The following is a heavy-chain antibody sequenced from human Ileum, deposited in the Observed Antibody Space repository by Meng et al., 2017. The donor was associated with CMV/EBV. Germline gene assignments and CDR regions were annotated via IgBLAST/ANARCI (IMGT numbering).Heavy chain of an antibody. CDR3: ARDPWTGADDY. Sequence: GESLKISCAASGFTVSSNYMSWVRQAPGKGLEWVSVIYSGGSAYYADSVKGRFTISRDNYKNTLYLQMDNLRAEDTAVYYCARDPWTGADDYWGQGTLVTVSS. V-gene: IGHV3-53*01. CDR2: IYSGGSA. CDR1: GFTVSSNY. D-gene: IGHD1-26*01. J-gene: IGHJ4*02.